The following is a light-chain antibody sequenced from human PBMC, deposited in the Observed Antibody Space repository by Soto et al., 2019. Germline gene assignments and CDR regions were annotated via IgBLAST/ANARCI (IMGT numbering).Light chain of an antibody. CDR1: SSDVGGYNY. CDR3: SSYSGSSNGV. Sequence: QSVLTQPPSASGSPGQSVAISCTGTSSDVGGYNYVSWYQHHPGKAPKLMIYEVSRRPSGVSDRFSGSKSGNTASLTVSGLQAEDEADYYCSSYSGSSNGVFGGGTKLTFL. V-gene: IGLV2-8*01. CDR2: EVS. J-gene: IGLJ3*02.